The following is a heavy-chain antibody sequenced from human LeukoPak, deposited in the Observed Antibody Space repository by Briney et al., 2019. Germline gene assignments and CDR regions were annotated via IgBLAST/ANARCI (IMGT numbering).Heavy chain of an antibody. V-gene: IGHV3-21*01. CDR3: AELGITMIGGV. CDR2: ISSSSSYI. J-gene: IGHJ6*04. CDR1: GFTFSSYS. D-gene: IGHD3-10*02. Sequence: PGGSLRLYCAASGFTFSSYSMHWVRQAPGKGLEWVSSISSSSSYIYYADSVKGRFTISRDNANNSLYLQMNSLRAEDTAVYYCAELGITMIGGVWGKGTTVTISS.